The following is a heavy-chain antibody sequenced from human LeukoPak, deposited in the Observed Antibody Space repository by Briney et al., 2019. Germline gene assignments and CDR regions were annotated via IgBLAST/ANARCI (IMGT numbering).Heavy chain of an antibody. CDR3: AKDLKEVVPAADCFDY. J-gene: IGHJ4*02. CDR1: GFTFSSYW. Sequence: GGSLRLSCAAPGFTFSSYWMSWVRQAPGKGLEWVSAISGSGGSTYYADSVKGRFTISRDNSKNTLYLQMNSLRAEDTAVYYCAKDLKEVVPAADCFDYWGQGTLVTVSS. D-gene: IGHD2-2*01. CDR2: ISGSGGST. V-gene: IGHV3-23*01.